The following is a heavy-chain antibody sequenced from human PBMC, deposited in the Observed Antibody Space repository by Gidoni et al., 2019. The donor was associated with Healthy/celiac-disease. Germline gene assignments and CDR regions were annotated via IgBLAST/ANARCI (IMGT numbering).Heavy chain of an antibody. J-gene: IGHJ5*02. CDR1: GFTFSDYY. CDR3: ARDLFTVAAGAGFDP. V-gene: IGHV3-11*05. Sequence: QVQLVESGGGLVKPGGSLRLSCAASGFTFSDYYMSWIRQAPGKGLEWVSYISSSSSYTNYADSVKGRFTISRDNAKNSLYLQMNSLRAEDTAVYYCARDLFTVAAGAGFDPWGQGTLVTVSS. CDR2: ISSSSSYT. D-gene: IGHD6-13*01.